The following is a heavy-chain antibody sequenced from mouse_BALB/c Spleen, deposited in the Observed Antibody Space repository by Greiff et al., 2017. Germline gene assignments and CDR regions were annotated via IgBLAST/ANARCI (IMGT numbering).Heavy chain of an antibody. CDR3: ASLRLPYYAMDY. CDR2: ISYDGSN. V-gene: IGHV3-6*02. D-gene: IGHD1-2*01. Sequence: DVKLQESGPGLVKPSQSLSLTCSVTGYSITSGYYWNWIRQFPGNKLEWMGYISYDGSNNYNPSLKNRISITRDTSKNQFFLKLNSVTTEDTATYYCASLRLPYYAMDYWGQGTSVTVSS. J-gene: IGHJ4*01. CDR1: GYSITSGYY.